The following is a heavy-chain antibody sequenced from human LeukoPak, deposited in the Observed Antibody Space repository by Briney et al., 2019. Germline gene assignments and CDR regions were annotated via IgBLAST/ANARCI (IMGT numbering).Heavy chain of an antibody. Sequence: GGSLRLSCAASGFTFSSYAMHWVRQAPGKGLEWVAVISYDGSNKYYADSVKGRFTISRDNSKNTLYLQMNSLRAEDTAVYYCARDPRGYYYHNWFDPWGQGTLVTVSS. CDR1: GFTFSSYA. V-gene: IGHV3-30-3*01. J-gene: IGHJ5*02. D-gene: IGHD3-22*01. CDR3: ARDPRGYYYHNWFDP. CDR2: ISYDGSNK.